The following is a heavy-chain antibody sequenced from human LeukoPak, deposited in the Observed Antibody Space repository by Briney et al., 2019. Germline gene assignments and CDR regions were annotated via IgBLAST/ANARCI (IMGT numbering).Heavy chain of an antibody. CDR2: TNIGGTNT. CDR3: ATDGAGFDT. Sequence: GGSLRLSCAASGFTFNDYYMSWIRQAPGKGLEWLSYTNIGGTNTHYADSVKGRFAISRDNAKKSLYLEMNNLRAEDTAVYYCATDGAGFDTWGQGVLVTVSS. V-gene: IGHV3-11*01. CDR1: GFTFNDYY. J-gene: IGHJ5*02.